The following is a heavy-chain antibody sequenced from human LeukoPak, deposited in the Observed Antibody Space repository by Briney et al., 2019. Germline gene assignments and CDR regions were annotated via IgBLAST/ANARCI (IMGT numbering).Heavy chain of an antibody. Sequence: GGSLRLSCGASGFTFSSYWMHWVRQSPEKGLVWVSRINGDGSSSNYADSVTGRFTISRDNARNMLYLQMNSLTVEDTAVYYCVRDLKTNNWFDPWGQGTLVTVSS. CDR1: GFTFSSYW. CDR3: VRDLKTNNWFDP. J-gene: IGHJ5*02. CDR2: INGDGSSS. V-gene: IGHV3-74*01.